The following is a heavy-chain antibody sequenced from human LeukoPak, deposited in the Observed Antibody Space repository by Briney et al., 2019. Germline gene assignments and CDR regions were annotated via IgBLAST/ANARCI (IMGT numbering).Heavy chain of an antibody. Sequence: PSETLSLTCTVSGGSISSYYWSWIRQPPGKGLEWVGYIYYSGSTNYNPSLKSRVTLSVDTSKNQFSLKLSSVTAADTAVYYCARGPGWMATIQSAEFSYWGQGTLVTVSS. V-gene: IGHV4-59*01. CDR3: ARGPGWMATIQSAEFSY. D-gene: IGHD5-24*01. J-gene: IGHJ4*02. CDR1: GGSISSYY. CDR2: IYYSGST.